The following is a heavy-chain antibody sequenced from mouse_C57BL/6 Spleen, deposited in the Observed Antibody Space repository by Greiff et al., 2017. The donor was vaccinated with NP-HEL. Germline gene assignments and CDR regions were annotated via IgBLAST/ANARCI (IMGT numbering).Heavy chain of an antibody. J-gene: IGHJ2*01. CDR2: IHPNSGST. CDR1: GYTFTSYW. Sequence: QVQLQQPGAELVKPGASVKLSCKASGYTFTSYWMHWVKQRPGQGLEWIGMIHPNSGSTNYNEKFKSKATLTVDKSSSTAYMQLSSLTSEDSAVYYCARELLRYLFDYWGQGTTLTVSS. CDR3: ARELLRYLFDY. D-gene: IGHD1-1*01. V-gene: IGHV1-64*01.